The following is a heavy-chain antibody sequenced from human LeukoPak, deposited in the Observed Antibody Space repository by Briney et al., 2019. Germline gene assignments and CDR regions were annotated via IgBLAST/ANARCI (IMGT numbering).Heavy chain of an antibody. Sequence: SETLSLTCTVSGGSISSSSYYWGWIRQPPGKGLEWIGSIYYSGSTYYNPSLKSRVTISVDTSKNQFSLRLSSVTAADTAVYYCARLGGYCSGGSCYSFFDYWGQGTLVTVSS. D-gene: IGHD2-15*01. V-gene: IGHV4-39*01. CDR2: IYYSGST. J-gene: IGHJ4*02. CDR3: ARLGGYCSGGSCYSFFDY. CDR1: GGSISSSSYY.